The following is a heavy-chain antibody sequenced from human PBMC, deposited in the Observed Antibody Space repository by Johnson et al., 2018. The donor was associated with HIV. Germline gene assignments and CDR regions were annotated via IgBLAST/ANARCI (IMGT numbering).Heavy chain of an antibody. J-gene: IGHJ3*02. CDR2: INWNGGST. CDR3: AREVRLGYCSGGSCYGDALDI. Sequence: MQLVESGGGVVRPGGSLRLSCAASGFTFDDYGMSWVRQAPGTGLEWVSGINWNGGSTGYADSVKGRFTLPRYNAKNSLDLQMNSLRAEDTALYYCAREVRLGYCSGGSCYGDALDIWGQGTMVTVSS. D-gene: IGHD2-15*01. CDR1: GFTFDDYG. V-gene: IGHV3-20*04.